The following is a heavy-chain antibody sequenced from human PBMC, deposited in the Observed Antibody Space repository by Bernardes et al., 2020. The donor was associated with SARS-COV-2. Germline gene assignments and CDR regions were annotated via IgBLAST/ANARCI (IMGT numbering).Heavy chain of an antibody. CDR2: IKQDGSEN. CDR3: ARDPIAARPTFDY. J-gene: IGHJ4*02. Sequence: GGSLSLSCAASGFTVSRYWMSWIRQAPGKGLEWVANIKQDGSENYYVDSVKGRFTISRDNAKNSLFLQMNSLRAEDTAVYYCARDPIAARPTFDYWGQGTLVTVSS. D-gene: IGHD6-6*01. V-gene: IGHV3-7*03. CDR1: GFTVSRYW.